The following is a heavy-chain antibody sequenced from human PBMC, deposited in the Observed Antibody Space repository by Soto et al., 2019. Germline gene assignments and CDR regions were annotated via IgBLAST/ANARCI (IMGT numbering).Heavy chain of an antibody. Sequence: ASVKVSCKASGYTFTSYGISWVRQAPGQGLEWMGWISAYNGNTNYAQKLQGRVTMTTDTSTSTAYMELRSLRSDDTAVYYCARDSPVVAATQRDHWFDPWGQGTLVTVSS. V-gene: IGHV1-18*01. D-gene: IGHD2-15*01. CDR3: ARDSPVVAATQRDHWFDP. CDR1: GYTFTSYG. J-gene: IGHJ5*02. CDR2: ISAYNGNT.